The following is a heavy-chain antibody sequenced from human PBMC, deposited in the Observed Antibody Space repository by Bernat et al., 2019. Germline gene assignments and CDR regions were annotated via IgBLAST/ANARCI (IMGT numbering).Heavy chain of an antibody. CDR1: GFTFSSYG. Sequence: VQLVESGGGVVQPGRSLRLSCAASGFTFSSYGMHWVRQAPGKGLEWVAVISYDGSNKYYADSVKGRFTISRDNSKNTLYLQMNSLRAEDTAVYYCAKDSSVGSSWYLHYYYYGMDVWGQGTTVTVSS. CDR2: ISYDGSNK. V-gene: IGHV3-30*18. D-gene: IGHD6-13*01. J-gene: IGHJ6*02. CDR3: AKDSSVGSSWYLHYYYYGMDV.